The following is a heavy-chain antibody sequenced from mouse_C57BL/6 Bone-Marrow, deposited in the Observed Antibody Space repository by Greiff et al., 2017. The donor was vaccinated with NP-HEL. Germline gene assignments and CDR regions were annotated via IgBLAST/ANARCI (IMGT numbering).Heavy chain of an antibody. Sequence: QVQLQQSGAELVMPGASVKLSCKASGYTFTSYWMHWVKQRPGQGLEWIGEIDPSDSYTNYNQKFKGKSTLTVDKSSSTAYMQLSSLTSEDSAVYYCARASTVVATGYFDYWGQGTTLTVSS. D-gene: IGHD1-1*01. J-gene: IGHJ2*01. CDR1: GYTFTSYW. V-gene: IGHV1-69*01. CDR3: ARASTVVATGYFDY. CDR2: IDPSDSYT.